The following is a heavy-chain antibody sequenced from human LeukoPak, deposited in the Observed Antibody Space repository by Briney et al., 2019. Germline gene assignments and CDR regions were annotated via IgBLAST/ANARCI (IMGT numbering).Heavy chain of an antibody. D-gene: IGHD2-15*01. J-gene: IGHJ3*02. V-gene: IGHV4-4*07. CDR2: IYTRGST. CDR1: GGSISNYY. Sequence: SETLSLTCTVSGGSISNYYWSWIRQPAGKGLEWIGRIYTRGSTNYNPSLKSRVTMSVDTSKNQFSLKLSSVTAADTAVYYCARGRYCSADICSGGDAFDIWGQGTMVSVSS. CDR3: ARGRYCSADICSGGDAFDI.